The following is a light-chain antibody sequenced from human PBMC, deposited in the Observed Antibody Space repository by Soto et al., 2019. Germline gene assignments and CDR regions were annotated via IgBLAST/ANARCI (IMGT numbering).Light chain of an antibody. CDR3: QQYNSYPYT. Sequence: DIQMTQYPSTLSASVGDRVTITCRASQSISTWLAWYQQKPGKAPKLLIYAASSLESGVPSRFSGGGSGAEFTLTISSLQPDDFATYHCQQYNSYPYTFGQGTKLEIK. CDR1: QSISTW. V-gene: IGKV1-5*01. CDR2: AAS. J-gene: IGKJ2*01.